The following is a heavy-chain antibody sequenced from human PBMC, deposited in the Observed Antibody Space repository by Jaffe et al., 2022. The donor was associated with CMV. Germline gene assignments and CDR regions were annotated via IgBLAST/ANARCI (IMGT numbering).Heavy chain of an antibody. V-gene: IGHV4-39*01. J-gene: IGHJ4*02. D-gene: IGHD1-7*01. Sequence: QLQLQESGPGLVKPSETLSLTCTVSGGSISSSSYYWGWIRQPPGKGLEWIGSIYYSGSTYYNPSLKSRVTISVDTSKNQFSLKLSSVTAADTAVYYCARQGGITGTTDYWGQGTLVTVSS. CDR3: ARQGGITGTTDY. CDR1: GGSISSSSYY. CDR2: IYYSGST.